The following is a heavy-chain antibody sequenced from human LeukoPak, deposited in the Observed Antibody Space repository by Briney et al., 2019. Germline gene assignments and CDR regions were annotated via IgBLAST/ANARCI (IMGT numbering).Heavy chain of an antibody. V-gene: IGHV4-39*01. D-gene: IGHD2-15*01. CDR3: ARGAGGYCSGGSCYSGDWFDP. Sequence: SETLSLTCTVSGGSISSSSYYWGWIRQPPGKGLEWLTRIYYSGSNYYNPSLKSRVTKSVDTSKKQFSLKLSSVTAADTAVYYCARGAGGYCSGGSCYSGDWFDPWGQGTLVTVSS. CDR2: IYYSGSN. CDR1: GGSISSSSYY. J-gene: IGHJ5*02.